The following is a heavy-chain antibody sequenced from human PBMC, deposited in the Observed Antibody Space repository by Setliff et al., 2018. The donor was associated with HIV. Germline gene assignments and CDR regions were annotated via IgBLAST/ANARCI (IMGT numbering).Heavy chain of an antibody. J-gene: IGHJ4*02. D-gene: IGHD3-10*01. CDR2: INHSGST. CDR3: ARLSLSLVRGIINSGDRFFDY. V-gene: IGHV4-34*01. Sequence: SETLSLTCAVYGGSFSRYYWNWIRQSPGKGLEWIGEINHSGSTNYNPSLKSRVTISVDTSKNQFSLKLISVTAADTAVYYCARLSLSLVRGIINSGDRFFDYWGQGSLVTVSS. CDR1: GGSFSRYY.